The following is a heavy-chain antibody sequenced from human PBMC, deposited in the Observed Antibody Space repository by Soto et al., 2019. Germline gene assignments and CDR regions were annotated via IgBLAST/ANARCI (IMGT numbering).Heavy chain of an antibody. CDR2: ISAYNGNT. J-gene: IGHJ6*03. CDR1: GYTFTSYG. D-gene: IGHD2-21*01. Sequence: QVQLVQSGAEVKKPGASVKVSCKASGYTFTSYGISWVRQAPGQGLEWMGWISAYNGNTNYAQKLQGRVTRTTDTSTSRAYVELRSLRSDDTAVYYFARLAYCGGDCSPVYYYYYMDVWGKGTTVTVSS. V-gene: IGHV1-18*01. CDR3: ARLAYCGGDCSPVYYYYYMDV.